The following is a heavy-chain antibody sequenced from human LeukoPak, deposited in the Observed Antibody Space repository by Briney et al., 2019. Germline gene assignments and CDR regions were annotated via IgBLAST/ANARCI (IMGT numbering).Heavy chain of an antibody. Sequence: PSETLSLTXSVSGGSISSHYWSWIRQPAGKGLEWIGRIYTSGSTNYNPSLKSRVTMSVDTSENQFSLKLSSVTAADTAVYYCAREEESSSWYKYWGQGTLVTVSS. V-gene: IGHV4-4*07. CDR2: IYTSGST. CDR3: AREEESSSWYKY. D-gene: IGHD6-13*01. CDR1: GGSISSHY. J-gene: IGHJ4*02.